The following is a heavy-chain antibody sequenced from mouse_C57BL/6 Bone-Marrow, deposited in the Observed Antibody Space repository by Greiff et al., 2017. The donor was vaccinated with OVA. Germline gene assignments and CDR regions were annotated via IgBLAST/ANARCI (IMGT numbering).Heavy chain of an antibody. Sequence: VQLQQSGPVLVKPGASVKMSCKASGYTFTDYYMNWVKQSHGKSLEWIGVINPYNGGTSYKQKFKGKATLTVDKSSNTAYMELNSLTSEDSAVYYCARGGYDYDYWGQGTTLTVSS. V-gene: IGHV1-19*01. CDR3: ARGGYDYDY. J-gene: IGHJ2*01. CDR1: GYTFTDYY. CDR2: INPYNGGT. D-gene: IGHD2-4*01.